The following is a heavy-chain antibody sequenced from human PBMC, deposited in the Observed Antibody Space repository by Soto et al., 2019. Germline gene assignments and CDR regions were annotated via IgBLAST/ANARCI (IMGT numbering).Heavy chain of an antibody. J-gene: IGHJ3*01. Sequence: SETLSLTCTVSGVSISGYHRSWIRQPPGKGLEWIGHIYYSGSTSYNPSLKSRGTISLDTSKNQFSLRLNSVTAADTAAYYCARWVYINGPGGARWEYIYGPGGPGAFDVWGQGTMVTVSS. CDR1: GVSISGYH. V-gene: IGHV4-59*08. CDR3: ARWVYINGPGGARWEYIYGPGGPGAFDV. D-gene: IGHD6-13*01. CDR2: IYYSGST.